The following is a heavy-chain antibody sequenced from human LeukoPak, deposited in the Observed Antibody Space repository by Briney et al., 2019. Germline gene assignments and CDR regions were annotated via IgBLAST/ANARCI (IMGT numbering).Heavy chain of an antibody. Sequence: ASVKVSCKASGYTFTGYYMHWVRQAPGQGLEWMGWINPNSGGTNYAQKFQGRVTMTRDTSISTAYMELSRLRSDDTAVYYCARDSVRAGATWVSWFDPWGQGTLVTVSS. V-gene: IGHV1-2*02. CDR1: GYTFTGYY. D-gene: IGHD1-26*01. CDR2: INPNSGGT. CDR3: ARDSVRAGATWVSWFDP. J-gene: IGHJ5*02.